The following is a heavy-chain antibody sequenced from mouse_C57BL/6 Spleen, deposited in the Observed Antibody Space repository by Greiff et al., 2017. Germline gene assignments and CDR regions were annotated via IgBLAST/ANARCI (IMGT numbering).Heavy chain of an antibody. D-gene: IGHD2-4*01. V-gene: IGHV5-4*01. J-gene: IGHJ3*01. Sequence: EVQGVESGGGLVKPGGSLKLSCAASGFTFSSYAMSWVRQTPEKRLAWVATISDGGSYTYYPDNVKGRFTISRDNAKNNLYLQMSHLKSEDTAMYYCAREDDYDTWFAYWGQGTLVTVSA. CDR2: ISDGGSYT. CDR1: GFTFSSYA. CDR3: AREDDYDTWFAY.